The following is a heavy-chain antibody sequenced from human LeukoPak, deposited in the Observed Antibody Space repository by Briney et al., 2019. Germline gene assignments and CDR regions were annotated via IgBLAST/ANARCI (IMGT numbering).Heavy chain of an antibody. D-gene: IGHD4-11*01. CDR3: AKEMRSSEHSKWDH. Sequence: GGSLRLSCAASGFTFRSYAMSWVRQAPGKGLELVAGISGTGDDTYYADSVKGRFTTSRDNSKNTLYLQMNSLRAEDTAVYYCAKEMRSSEHSKWDHWGQGTLVTVSS. V-gene: IGHV3-23*01. J-gene: IGHJ4*02. CDR2: ISGTGDDT. CDR1: GFTFRSYA.